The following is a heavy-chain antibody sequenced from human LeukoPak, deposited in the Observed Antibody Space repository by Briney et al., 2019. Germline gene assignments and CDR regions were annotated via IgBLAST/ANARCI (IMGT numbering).Heavy chain of an antibody. CDR1: GITFSSSS. D-gene: IGHD3-10*01. Sequence: GGSLRLSCLASGITFSSSSMSWVRQAPGKGLEWVSAISPGDYTAYYADSVKGRFTVSRDNSKNRLFLQMNSLRVEDTAVYFCAKTGSRDQGGLDYWGQGTLVTVSS. J-gene: IGHJ4*02. V-gene: IGHV3-23*01. CDR3: AKTGSRDQGGLDY. CDR2: ISPGDYTA.